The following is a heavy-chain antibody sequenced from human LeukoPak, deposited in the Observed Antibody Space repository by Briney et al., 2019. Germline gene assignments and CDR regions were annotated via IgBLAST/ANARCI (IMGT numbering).Heavy chain of an antibody. CDR1: GFTFSSYA. D-gene: IGHD6-19*01. J-gene: IGHJ4*02. Sequence: GGSLRLSCAASGFTFSSYAMSWVRQAPGKGLEWVSVIYSGGSTYYADSVKGRFTISRDNSKNTLYLQMNSLRAEDTAVYYCARDNVRSGYSSGGWGQGTLVTVSS. CDR2: IYSGGST. V-gene: IGHV3-66*01. CDR3: ARDNVRSGYSSGG.